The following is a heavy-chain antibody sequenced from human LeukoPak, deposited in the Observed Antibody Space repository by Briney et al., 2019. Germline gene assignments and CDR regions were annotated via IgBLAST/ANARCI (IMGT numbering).Heavy chain of an antibody. CDR3: ARGSRAQGNAFDI. CDR1: GFTFSSYW. J-gene: IGHJ3*02. D-gene: IGHD3-10*01. Sequence: RSGGSLRLSCAASGFTFSSYWMHWVRQAPGKGLVWVSRINSDGSSISYADSVKGRFTISRDNAKNTLYLQMNSLRAEDTAVYYCARGSRAQGNAFDIWGQGTMVTVSS. V-gene: IGHV3-74*01. CDR2: INSDGSSI.